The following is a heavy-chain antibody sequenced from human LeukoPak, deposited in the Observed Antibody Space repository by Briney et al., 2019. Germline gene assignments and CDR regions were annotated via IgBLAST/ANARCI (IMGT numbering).Heavy chain of an antibody. CDR1: GFTFSSYA. CDR2: ICVSGGST. J-gene: IGHJ4*02. CDR3: AKDKSWFGELTYFDY. Sequence: GGSLRLSCAASGFTFSSYAMSWVRQAPGKGLEWVSSICVSGGSTYYADSVKGRFTISRDNSKNTLYLQMNSLRAEDTAVYYCAKDKSWFGELTYFDYWGQGTLVTVSS. D-gene: IGHD3-10*01. V-gene: IGHV3-23*01.